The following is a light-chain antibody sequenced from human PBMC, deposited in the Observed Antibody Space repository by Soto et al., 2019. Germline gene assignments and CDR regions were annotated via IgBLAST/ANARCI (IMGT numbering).Light chain of an antibody. Sequence: VIWMTQSPSFLSAIRGDRVTISCRMSQDIGHYLAWYRQKPGKAPELLIYDTSRLQTGAPLRFSGSGSGTYFTLTISSLQSEDFATYYCQQYYTFPLYTFGQGTKLEI. J-gene: IGKJ2*01. CDR3: QQYYTFPLYT. V-gene: IGKV1D-8*01. CDR2: DTS. CDR1: QDIGHY.